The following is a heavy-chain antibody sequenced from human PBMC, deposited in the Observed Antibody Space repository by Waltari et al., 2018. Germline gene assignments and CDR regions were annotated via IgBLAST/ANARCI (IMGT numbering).Heavy chain of an antibody. D-gene: IGHD2-15*01. V-gene: IGHV3-23*01. CDR2: ISVSGRAI. J-gene: IGHJ1*01. CDR1: GFTFDPHA. CDR3: AKVPLGYCSGGSCPQFFQH. Sequence: EVQLLESGGGLVQPGGSLRLSCAASGFTFDPHAISWVRQAPGKGLEWVSAISVSGRAIYYADSVKGRFTISRDNSKNTVSLQMNSLRAEDTAVYYCAKVPLGYCSGGSCPQFFQHWGQGTLITVSS.